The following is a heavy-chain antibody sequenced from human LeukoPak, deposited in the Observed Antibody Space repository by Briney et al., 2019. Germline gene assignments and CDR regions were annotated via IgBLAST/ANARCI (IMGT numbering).Heavy chain of an antibody. CDR1: GGSISSYY. V-gene: IGHV4-59*12. Sequence: SETLSLTCTVSGGSISSYYWSWIRQPPGKGLEWIGYIYYSGSTNYNPSLKSRVTISVDTSKNQFSLKLSSVTAADTAVYYCARTYYYDSSGYYKRYYYYMDVWGKGTTVTISS. CDR3: ARTYYYDSSGYYKRYYYYMDV. D-gene: IGHD3-22*01. J-gene: IGHJ6*03. CDR2: IYYSGST.